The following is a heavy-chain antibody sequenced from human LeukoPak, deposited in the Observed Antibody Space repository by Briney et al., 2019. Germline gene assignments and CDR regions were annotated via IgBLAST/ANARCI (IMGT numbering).Heavy chain of an antibody. D-gene: IGHD1-26*01. J-gene: IGHJ5*02. CDR3: TRSEGGYWFDP. CDR1: GFTFSSYS. CDR2: ISSSSSTI. Sequence: GGSLRLSCAASGFTFSSYSMNWVRQAPGKGLEWVSYISSSSSTIYYADSVKGRFTISRDNAKNSLCLQMNSLRAEDTAVYYCTRSEGGYWFDPWGQGTLVTVSS. V-gene: IGHV3-48*01.